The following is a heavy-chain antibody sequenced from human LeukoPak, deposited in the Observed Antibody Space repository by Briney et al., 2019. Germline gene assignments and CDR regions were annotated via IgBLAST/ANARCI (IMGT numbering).Heavy chain of an antibody. Sequence: GGSLRLSCAASGFTFSSCGMHWVRQAPGKGLEWVAVISYDGSNKYYADSVKGRFTISRDNSKNTLYLQMNSLRAEDTAVYYCAKDKVVPAATFDYWGQGTLVTVSS. CDR3: AKDKVVPAATFDY. CDR1: GFTFSSCG. D-gene: IGHD2-2*01. V-gene: IGHV3-30*18. CDR2: ISYDGSNK. J-gene: IGHJ4*02.